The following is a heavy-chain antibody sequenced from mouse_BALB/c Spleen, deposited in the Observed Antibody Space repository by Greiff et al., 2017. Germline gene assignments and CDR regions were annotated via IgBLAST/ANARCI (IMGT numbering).Heavy chain of an antibody. V-gene: IGHV1-87*01. CDR1: GYTFTSYW. CDR2: IYPGDGDT. J-gene: IGHJ2*01. Sequence: VQLQESGAELARPGASVKLSCKASGYTFTSYWMQWVKQRPGQGLEWIGAIYPGDGDTRYTQKFKGKATLTADKSSSTAYMQLSSLASEDSAVYNCARGEAGDYWGQGTTLTVSA. CDR3: ARGEAGDY.